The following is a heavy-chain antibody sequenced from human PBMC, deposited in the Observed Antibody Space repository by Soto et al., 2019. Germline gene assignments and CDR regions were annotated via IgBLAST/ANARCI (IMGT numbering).Heavy chain of an antibody. D-gene: IGHD6-13*01. CDR1: GGSISPYY. J-gene: IGHJ6*03. Sequence: QVQLQASGPGLVKPSETLSLTCTVSGGSISPYYWSWIRQPPGKGLEWIGYIYYSGNTNYNPSLESRVTISVDTSRNQFSLKLTSVTAADTAVYYCARKGAAASYSHYYMDVWGRGTTVTVSS. V-gene: IGHV4-59*01. CDR3: ARKGAAASYSHYYMDV. CDR2: IYYSGNT.